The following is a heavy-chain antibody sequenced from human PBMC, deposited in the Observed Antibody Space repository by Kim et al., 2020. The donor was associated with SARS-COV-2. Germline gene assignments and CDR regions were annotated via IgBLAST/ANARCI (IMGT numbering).Heavy chain of an antibody. D-gene: IGHD6-13*01. J-gene: IGHJ3*02. V-gene: IGHV4-39*07. Sequence: PSLKSRVTISVDTSKNQFSLKLSSVTAADTAVYYCARGGSSSSWSDAFDIWGQGTMVTVSS. CDR3: ARGGSSSSWSDAFDI.